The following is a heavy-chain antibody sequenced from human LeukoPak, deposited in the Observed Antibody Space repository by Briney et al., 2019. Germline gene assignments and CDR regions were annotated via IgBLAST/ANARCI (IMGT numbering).Heavy chain of an antibody. CDR2: ISSSSSYI. D-gene: IGHD5-24*01. Sequence: GGSLRLSCAASGFTFSSYSMNWVRQAPGKGLEWVSSISSSSSYIYYADSVKGQFTISRDNAKNSLYLQMNSLRAEDTAVYYCAKDGPDGYNWSADYWGQGTLVTVPS. CDR1: GFTFSSYS. V-gene: IGHV3-21*01. CDR3: AKDGPDGYNWSADY. J-gene: IGHJ4*02.